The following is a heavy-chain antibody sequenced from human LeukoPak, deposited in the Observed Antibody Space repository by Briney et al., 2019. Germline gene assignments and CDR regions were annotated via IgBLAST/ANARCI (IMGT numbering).Heavy chain of an antibody. CDR2: ISGGRVT. CDR1: GFTVSSNY. D-gene: IGHD5-24*01. Sequence: GGSLRLSCAASGFTVSSNYMSWVRQAPGKGLGWVSTISGGRVTYYADSVKGRFTISRDNSKNTLYLQMDSLRAEDTAVYYCAKDGVIGDGNIDFENWGQGTLVTVSS. J-gene: IGHJ4*02. V-gene: IGHV3-53*01. CDR3: AKDGVIGDGNIDFEN.